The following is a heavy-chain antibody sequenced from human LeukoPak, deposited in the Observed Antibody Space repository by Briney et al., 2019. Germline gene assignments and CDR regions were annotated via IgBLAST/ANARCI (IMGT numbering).Heavy chain of an antibody. D-gene: IGHD3-22*01. CDR2: ISGSGGST. J-gene: IGHJ4*02. V-gene: IGHV3-23*01. Sequence: GGSLRLSCAASGFTFSSYAMSWVRQAPGKGLEWVSAISGSGGSTYYADSVKGRFTISRDNSKNTLYLQMNSLRAEDTAVYYCAKDRFYDSSGAGPIDYWGQGTLVTVSS. CDR1: GFTFSSYA. CDR3: AKDRFYDSSGAGPIDY.